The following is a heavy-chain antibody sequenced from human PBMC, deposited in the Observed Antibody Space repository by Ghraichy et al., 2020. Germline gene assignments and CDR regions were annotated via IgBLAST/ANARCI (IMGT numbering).Heavy chain of an antibody. CDR1: GGSISSYY. CDR3: ALMGGYCSSSTCYAGAWFDP. CDR2: IYTSGST. D-gene: IGHD2-2*01. Sequence: SETLSLTCTVSGGSISSYYWSWIRQPPGKGLEWIGYIYTSGSTNYNPSLKSRVTISADTSKKQVSLKLSSVTAADTAVYYCALMGGYCSSSTCYAGAWFDPWGQGTLVNVSS. V-gene: IGHV4-4*09. J-gene: IGHJ5*02.